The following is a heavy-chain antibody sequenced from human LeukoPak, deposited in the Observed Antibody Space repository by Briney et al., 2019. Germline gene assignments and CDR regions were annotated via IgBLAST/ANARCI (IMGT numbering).Heavy chain of an antibody. Sequence: PGGSLRLSCAASGFTFSSYWVHWVRQAPGKGLVWVSRINSDGSSTIYADSVKGRFTISRDNAKNTLYLQMNSLRAEDTAVYYCARDFTLGGYAPGPIAVAGTFDYWGQGTLVTVSS. V-gene: IGHV3-74*01. CDR2: INSDGSST. D-gene: IGHD6-19*01. J-gene: IGHJ4*02. CDR3: ARDFTLGGYAPGPIAVAGTFDY. CDR1: GFTFSSYW.